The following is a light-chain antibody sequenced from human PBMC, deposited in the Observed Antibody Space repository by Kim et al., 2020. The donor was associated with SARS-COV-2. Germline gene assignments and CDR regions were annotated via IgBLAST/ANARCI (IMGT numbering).Light chain of an antibody. CDR3: QVWDTSSDHHYV. CDR2: FDS. Sequence: PRKTARIDGVGNNIGSNSVRGYRQRPGQAAVVVMCFDSDRHSGIPERFAGSNSGNTATLTISGVEAGDEADYYCQVWDTSSDHHYVFGTGTKVTVL. V-gene: IGLV3-21*04. J-gene: IGLJ1*01. CDR1: NIGSNS.